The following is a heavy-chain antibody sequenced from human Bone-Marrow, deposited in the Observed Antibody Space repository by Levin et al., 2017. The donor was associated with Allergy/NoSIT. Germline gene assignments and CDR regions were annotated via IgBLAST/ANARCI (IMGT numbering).Heavy chain of an antibody. V-gene: IGHV4-59*01. CDR1: GASIGSYY. D-gene: IGHD6-13*01. Sequence: PSETLSLTCTVSGASIGSYYWSWIRQPPGKGLEWVGYISFSGITNYDPSLKSRVSISVDTSKNQLSLKLTSVTTADSAVYYCARVLFADPIAATGASWFDPWGQGTLVTVSS. J-gene: IGHJ5*02. CDR3: ARVLFADPIAATGASWFDP. CDR2: ISFSGIT.